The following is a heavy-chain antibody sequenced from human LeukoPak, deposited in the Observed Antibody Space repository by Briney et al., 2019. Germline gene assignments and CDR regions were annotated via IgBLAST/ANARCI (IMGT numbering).Heavy chain of an antibody. CDR3: ARRRAAAGPFDY. V-gene: IGHV4-39*01. D-gene: IGHD6-13*01. Sequence: SETLSLTCSVSGGSFSGGIYYWGWIRQPPGKGLEWIGNINYRGNTVYNPSLESRVSMSVDTSRSQFSLRLRSVTAADTSVYYCARRRAAAGPFDYWGQGTRVTVSS. J-gene: IGHJ4*02. CDR1: GGSFSGGIYY. CDR2: INYRGNT.